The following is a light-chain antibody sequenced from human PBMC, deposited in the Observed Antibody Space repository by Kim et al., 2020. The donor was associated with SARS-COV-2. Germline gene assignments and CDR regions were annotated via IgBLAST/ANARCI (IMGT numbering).Light chain of an antibody. CDR1: QSVSSSY. Sequence: EIVLTQSPGTLSLSPGERATLSCRASQSVSSSYLAWYQQNPGQAPRLLIYGASSRATGIPDRFSGSGSGTDFTLTISRLEPEDFVVYYCQQYGSSPYTFGQGTKLEI. CDR3: QQYGSSPYT. V-gene: IGKV3-20*01. J-gene: IGKJ2*01. CDR2: GAS.